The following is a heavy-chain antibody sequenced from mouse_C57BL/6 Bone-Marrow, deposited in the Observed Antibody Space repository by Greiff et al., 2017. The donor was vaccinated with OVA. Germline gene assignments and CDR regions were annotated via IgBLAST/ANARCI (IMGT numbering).Heavy chain of an antibody. CDR3: ARSAPWFAY. Sequence: SGPVLVKPGASVKMSCKASGYTFTDYYMNWVKQSHGKSLEWIGVINPYNGGTSYNQKFKGKATLTVDKSSSTAYMELNSLTSEDSAVYYCARSAPWFAYWGQGTLVTVSA. V-gene: IGHV1-19*01. J-gene: IGHJ3*01. D-gene: IGHD6-1*01. CDR1: GYTFTDYY. CDR2: INPYNGGT.